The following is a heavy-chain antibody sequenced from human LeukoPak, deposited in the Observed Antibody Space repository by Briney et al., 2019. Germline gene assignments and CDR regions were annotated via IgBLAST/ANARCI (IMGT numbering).Heavy chain of an antibody. CDR1: GYTFTDYW. J-gene: IGHJ4*02. Sequence: GESLELSCECSGYTFTDYWIDWVRQLPGKGLEWMGIVYPSNSETRYSPSFEGQVTISADKSISTGYLQWSSLKASDTAIYFCARHRYSGSDTQGFDYWGQGALVTVSS. CDR3: ARHRYSGSDTQGFDY. D-gene: IGHD5-12*01. CDR2: VYPSNSET. V-gene: IGHV5-51*01.